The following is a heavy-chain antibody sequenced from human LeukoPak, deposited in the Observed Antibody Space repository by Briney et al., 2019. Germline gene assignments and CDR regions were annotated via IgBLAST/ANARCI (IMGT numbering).Heavy chain of an antibody. CDR3: ARRIAAAGTPGHSGMDV. D-gene: IGHD6-13*01. CDR2: INHSGST. CDR1: GGSFSGYY. Sequence: KPSETLSLTCAVYGGSFSGYYWSWIRQPPGKGLEWIGEINHSGSTNYNPSLKSRVTISVDTPKNQFSLKLSSVTAADTAVYYCARRIAAAGTPGHSGMDVWGQGTTVTVSS. J-gene: IGHJ6*02. V-gene: IGHV4-34*01.